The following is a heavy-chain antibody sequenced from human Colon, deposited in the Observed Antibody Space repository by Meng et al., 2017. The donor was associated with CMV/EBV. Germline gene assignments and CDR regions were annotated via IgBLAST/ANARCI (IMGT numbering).Heavy chain of an antibody. CDR2: ISGDSHNI. CDR3: ARHNTKYGYGRDYFEY. D-gene: IGHD5-18*01. V-gene: IGHV3-21*04. Sequence: GGSLRLSCAASGFSFTSHTVNWVRQAPGKGLEWVSAISGDSHNIYYAASVRARFTISRDNSNNTLYLQMRSLRAEDTAVYYCARHNTKYGYGRDYFEYWGQGVLVTVSS. J-gene: IGHJ4*01. CDR1: GFSFTSHT.